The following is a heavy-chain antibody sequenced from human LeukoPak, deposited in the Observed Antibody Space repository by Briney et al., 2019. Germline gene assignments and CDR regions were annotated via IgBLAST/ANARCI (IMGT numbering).Heavy chain of an antibody. V-gene: IGHV3-48*03. CDR3: ARGVGTIKNIAFDI. J-gene: IGHJ3*02. CDR2: ISSDGNSI. D-gene: IGHD1-26*01. Sequence: PGGSLRLSCAASAFTFSLYEMSWVRQAPEMGLEWVAYISSDGNSIHYADSVKGRFTISRDNAKESLYLHINSLRAEDTAIYYCARGVGTIKNIAFDIWGQGTMVTVSS. CDR1: AFTFSLYE.